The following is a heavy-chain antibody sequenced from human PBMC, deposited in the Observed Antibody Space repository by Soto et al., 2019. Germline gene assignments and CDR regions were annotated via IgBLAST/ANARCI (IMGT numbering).Heavy chain of an antibody. J-gene: IGHJ4*02. Sequence: GSLRLSWAASGFTFSSYAMSWVRQAPGKGLEWGSAIRGSGGSTYYADSVKGRFTISRDNSKNTLYLQMNSLRAEDTAVYYCAKGWIQLSSGYFDYWGQGTLVTVAS. CDR2: IRGSGGST. D-gene: IGHD5-18*01. V-gene: IGHV3-23*01. CDR3: AKGWIQLSSGYFDY. CDR1: GFTFSSYA.